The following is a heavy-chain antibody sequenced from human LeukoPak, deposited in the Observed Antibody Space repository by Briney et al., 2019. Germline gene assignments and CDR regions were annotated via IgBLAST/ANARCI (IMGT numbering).Heavy chain of an antibody. Sequence: PGGSLRLSCAASGFPFSSYAMSWVRQAPGKGLDWVSAIHGGGGSTYYADSVKGRFTISRDNSKSTLYLQVNSLKAEDTAVYYCARSVIAVAGTVDYWGQGTLVTVSS. V-gene: IGHV3-23*01. CDR3: ARSVIAVAGTVDY. CDR2: IHGGGGST. J-gene: IGHJ4*02. CDR1: GFPFSSYA. D-gene: IGHD6-19*01.